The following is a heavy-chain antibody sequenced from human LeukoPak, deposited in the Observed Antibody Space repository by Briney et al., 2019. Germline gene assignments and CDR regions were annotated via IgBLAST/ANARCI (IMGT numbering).Heavy chain of an antibody. Sequence: GESLKISCKGSGYSFTSYWIGWVRQMPGKGLEWMGVIYPGDSDTRYSPSFQGQVTISADKSISTAYLQWSSLKASDTAMYSCARHSNSTSRRSSWYSSPGGMDVWGQGTTVTVSS. D-gene: IGHD6-13*01. CDR1: GYSFTSYW. V-gene: IGHV5-51*01. CDR2: IYPGDSDT. CDR3: ARHSNSTSRRSSWYSSPGGMDV. J-gene: IGHJ6*02.